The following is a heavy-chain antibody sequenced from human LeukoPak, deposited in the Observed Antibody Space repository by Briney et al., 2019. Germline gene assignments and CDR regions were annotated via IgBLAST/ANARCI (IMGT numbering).Heavy chain of an antibody. CDR3: ARGLEWPGKPTLVSDY. Sequence: GGSLRLSCAASGFTFRTHWMSWFRQAPGKGLEWVANIKQDGSEKYFVDSVKGRFTISRDNAKNSLGLQMNGLRVEDTAVYYCARGLEWPGKPTLVSDYWGQGTLVTVSS. J-gene: IGHJ4*02. CDR1: GFTFRTHW. V-gene: IGHV3-7*03. CDR2: IKQDGSEK. D-gene: IGHD3-3*01.